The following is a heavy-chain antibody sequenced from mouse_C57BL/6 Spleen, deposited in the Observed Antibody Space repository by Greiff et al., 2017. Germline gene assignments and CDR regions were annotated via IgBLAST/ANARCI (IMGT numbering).Heavy chain of an antibody. CDR1: GFTFTDYY. V-gene: IGHV7-3*01. CDR2: IRNNANGYTT. D-gene: IGHD1-1*01. CDR3: ASHFTTTVVATWPDYAIDY. Sequence: EVKLMESGGGLVQPGGSLSLSCAASGFTFTDYYMSWVRQPPGKALEWLGFIRNNANGYTTEYSASVKGRFTISRYKSQIILYLQMKALRAEDIATYYCASHFTTTVVATWPDYAIDYWGQGTSVTVSS. J-gene: IGHJ4*01.